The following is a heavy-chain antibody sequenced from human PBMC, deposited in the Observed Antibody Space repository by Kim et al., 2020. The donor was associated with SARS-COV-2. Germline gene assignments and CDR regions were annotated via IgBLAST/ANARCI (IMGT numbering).Heavy chain of an antibody. CDR2: ISYDGSNK. Sequence: GGSLRLSCAASGFTFSSYAMHWVRQAPGKGLEWVAVISYDGSNKYYADSVKGRFTISRDNSKNTLYLQMNSLRAEDTAVYYCARDLGGEDLFAPWSPAVSPSHGMDVWGQGTTVTVSS. CDR1: GFTFSSYA. D-gene: IGHD1-26*01. V-gene: IGHV3-30*04. CDR3: ARDLGGEDLFAPWSPAVSPSHGMDV. J-gene: IGHJ6*02.